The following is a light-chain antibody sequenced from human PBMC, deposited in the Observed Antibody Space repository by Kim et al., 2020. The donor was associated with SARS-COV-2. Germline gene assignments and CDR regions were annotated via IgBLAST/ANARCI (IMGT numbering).Light chain of an antibody. J-gene: IGLJ2*01. CDR2: YYSDSYK. Sequence: CTLPSDINVGSKNISGYQPKPGSPPRYLLYYYSDSYKGQGSGVPSRFSGSKDASANTGILLISGLQSEDEADYYCMIWASNAVVFGGGTQLTVL. CDR1: SDINVGSKN. V-gene: IGLV5-37*01. CDR3: MIWASNAVV.